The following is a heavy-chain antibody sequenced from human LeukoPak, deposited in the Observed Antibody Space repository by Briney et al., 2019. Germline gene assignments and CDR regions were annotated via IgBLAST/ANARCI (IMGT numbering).Heavy chain of an antibody. CDR3: AKAVTMVQGVIIGSYYYYMDV. Sequence: PGGSLRLSCAASGFTFSRYAMSWVRQAPREGLEWVAAISGSGGCTYYADSVKGRLTIPRDNSKNTLYLQMNSLRAEDTAVYYCAKAVTMVQGVIIGSYYYYMDVCGKGTTVTASS. V-gene: IGHV3-23*01. CDR1: GFTFSRYA. J-gene: IGHJ6*03. CDR2: ISGSGGCT. D-gene: IGHD3-10*01.